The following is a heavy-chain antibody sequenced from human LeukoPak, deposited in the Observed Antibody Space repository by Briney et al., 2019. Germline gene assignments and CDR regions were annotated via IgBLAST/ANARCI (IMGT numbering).Heavy chain of an antibody. J-gene: IGHJ4*02. Sequence: PGGSLRLSCAASGFTFSSYSMNWVRQAPGKGLEWVSPISSSSSYIYYADSVKGRFTISRDNAKNSLYLQMNSLRAEDTAVYYCARDAPGSGSYPLGCWGQGTLVTVSS. V-gene: IGHV3-21*01. CDR2: ISSSSSYI. D-gene: IGHD1-26*01. CDR1: GFTFSSYS. CDR3: ARDAPGSGSYPLGC.